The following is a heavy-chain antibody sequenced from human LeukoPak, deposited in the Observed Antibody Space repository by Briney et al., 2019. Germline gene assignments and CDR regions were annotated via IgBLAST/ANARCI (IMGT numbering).Heavy chain of an antibody. CDR3: ARVGDYALKD. CDR2: IYTSGST. CDR1: GGAISSYH. Sequence: SETLSLTCTVSGGAISSYHWSWIRQPAGKGLERIGRIYTSGSTNYNPSLKSRVTMSVDTSKNQFSLKLSSVTAADTAVYYCARVGDYALKDWGQGTLVTVSS. J-gene: IGHJ4*02. D-gene: IGHD3-16*01. V-gene: IGHV4-4*07.